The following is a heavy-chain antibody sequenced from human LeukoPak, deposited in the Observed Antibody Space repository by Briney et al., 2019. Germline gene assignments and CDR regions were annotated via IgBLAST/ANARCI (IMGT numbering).Heavy chain of an antibody. CDR1: GYTFTSYG. Sequence: GASVKVSCKASGYTFTSYGISWVRQAPRQGLEWMGWISAYNGNTNYAQKLQGRVTMTTDTSTSTAYMELRSLRSDDTAVYYCARGNREGYDILTYRYYYYYMDVWGKGTTVTISS. D-gene: IGHD3-9*01. CDR3: ARGNREGYDILTYRYYYYYMDV. CDR2: ISAYNGNT. J-gene: IGHJ6*03. V-gene: IGHV1-18*01.